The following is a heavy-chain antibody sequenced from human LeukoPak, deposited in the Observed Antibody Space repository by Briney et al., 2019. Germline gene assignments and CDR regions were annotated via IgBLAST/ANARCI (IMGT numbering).Heavy chain of an antibody. J-gene: IGHJ4*02. V-gene: IGHV3-21*01. CDR2: ISSTSSYM. CDR1: GFSFSTYT. CDR3: ARSGGLIDY. Sequence: AGSLRLSCAASGFSFSTYTMNWVRQAPGKGLEWVSSISSTSSYMYYADSVKGRFTISRDNAKNSLYLQMNSLRAEDTAVYYCARSGGLIDYWGQGTLVSASS. D-gene: IGHD6-25*01.